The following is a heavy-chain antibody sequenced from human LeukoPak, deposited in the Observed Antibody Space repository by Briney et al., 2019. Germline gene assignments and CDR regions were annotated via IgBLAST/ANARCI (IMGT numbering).Heavy chain of an antibody. J-gene: IGHJ6*03. D-gene: IGHD2-8*01. CDR3: ARSAENCNNGVCFTDYYMDV. Sequence: ASVKVSCKTSGYTFTDYYMHWVRQAPGQGLEWMGRINPNSGDTNYAQNFQGRVTMTRDTSITTAYMELSSLTSDDTAVYFCARSAENCNNGVCFTDYYMDVWGKGTTVTVSS. CDR2: INPNSGDT. CDR1: GYTFTDYY. V-gene: IGHV1-2*06.